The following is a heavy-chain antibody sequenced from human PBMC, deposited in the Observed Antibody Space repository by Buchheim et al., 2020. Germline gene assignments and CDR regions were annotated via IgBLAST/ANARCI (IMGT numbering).Heavy chain of an antibody. D-gene: IGHD2-2*01. CDR1: GGSISSGDYY. Sequence: QVQLQESGPGLVKPSQTLSLTCTVSGGSISSGDYYWSWIRQPPGKGLEWIGYIYYSGSTYYNPSLKIPVTISVDTSKTHFSLKPSSVTAADRAVYYCARMLDKYQDYYYYGMDVWGQGTT. CDR2: IYYSGST. V-gene: IGHV4-30-4*01. J-gene: IGHJ6*02. CDR3: ARMLDKYQDYYYYGMDV.